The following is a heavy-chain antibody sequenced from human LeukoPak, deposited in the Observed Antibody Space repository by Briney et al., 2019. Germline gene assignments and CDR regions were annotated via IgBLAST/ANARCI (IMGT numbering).Heavy chain of an antibody. CDR3: ARGDYYDSSGPDP. D-gene: IGHD3-22*01. CDR1: GGSISSYY. V-gene: IGHV4-59*08. Sequence: SETLSLTCTVSGGSISSYYWSWIRQPPGKGLEWIGYIYYSGSTNYNPSLKSRVTISVDTSKNQFSLKLSSVTAADTAVYYCARGDYYDSSGPDPWGQGTLVTVSS. J-gene: IGHJ5*02. CDR2: IYYSGST.